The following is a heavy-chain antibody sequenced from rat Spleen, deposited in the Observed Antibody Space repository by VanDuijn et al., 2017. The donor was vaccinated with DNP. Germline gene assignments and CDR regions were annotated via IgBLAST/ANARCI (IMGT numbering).Heavy chain of an antibody. V-gene: IGHV5-31*01. CDR2: ITNSGGST. D-gene: IGHD5-1*01. CDR3: RTGSDY. CDR1: GFNFNDYW. J-gene: IGHJ2*01. Sequence: EVKLVESGGGLVQPGRSLKLSCAASGFNFNDYWMGWVRQAPTKGLEWVASITNSGGSTYYSDSVKGRFTISRDNAKSTLYLQMNSLRSEDTATYYCRTGSDYWGQGVMVTVSS.